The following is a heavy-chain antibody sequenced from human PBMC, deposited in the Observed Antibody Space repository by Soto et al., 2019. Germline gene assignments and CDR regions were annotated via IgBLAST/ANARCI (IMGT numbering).Heavy chain of an antibody. CDR1: GGTFSSYA. J-gene: IGHJ6*02. D-gene: IGHD2-15*01. CDR3: ARAYCSGGSCYYLSSNYYGMDV. Sequence: QVQLVQSGAEVKKPGSSVKVSCTASGGTFSSYAISWVRQAPGQGLEWMGGIIPIFGTANYAQKFQGRVTITADESTSTAYMELSSLRSEDTAVYYCARAYCSGGSCYYLSSNYYGMDVWGQGTTVTVSS. V-gene: IGHV1-69*01. CDR2: IIPIFGTA.